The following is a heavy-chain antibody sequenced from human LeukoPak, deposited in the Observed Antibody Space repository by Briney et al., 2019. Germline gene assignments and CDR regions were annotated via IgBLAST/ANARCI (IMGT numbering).Heavy chain of an antibody. CDR1: GYTFTGYD. D-gene: IGHD3-22*01. CDR3: ARDYDSSGYEVDY. CDR2: MNPNSGNT. J-gene: IGHJ4*02. V-gene: IGHV1-8*01. Sequence: GASVKVSCKASGYTFTGYDINWVRQATGQGLEWMGWMNPNSGNTGYAQKFQGRVTMTRNTSISTAYMELSSLRSEDTAVYYCARDYDSSGYEVDYWGQGTLVTVSS.